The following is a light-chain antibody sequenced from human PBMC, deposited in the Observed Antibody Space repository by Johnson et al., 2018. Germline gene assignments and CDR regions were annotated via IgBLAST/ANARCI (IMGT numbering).Light chain of an antibody. CDR3: GTWDSSLSPGNV. CDR2: ENN. CDR1: SSNIGNNY. J-gene: IGLJ1*01. V-gene: IGLV1-51*02. Sequence: QSVLTQPPSVSAAPGQKVTISCSGSSSNIGNNYVSWYKQLPGTAPKLLIYENNKRPSGIPDRFSGSKSGTSATLGITGLQTGDEADYYCGTWDSSLSPGNVFGTGTKVTVL.